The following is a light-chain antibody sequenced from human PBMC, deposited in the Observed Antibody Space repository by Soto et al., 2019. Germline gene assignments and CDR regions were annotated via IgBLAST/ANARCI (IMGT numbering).Light chain of an antibody. CDR2: DVS. CDR1: SSDIGGYNY. J-gene: IGLJ1*01. CDR3: SAYTSTSTHYV. Sequence: QSALTQPASVSGSPGQSITISCTGTSSDIGGYNYVSWYQQHPGKVPKLIIYDVSNRPSGVSTRFSGSKSGNAASLTISGLQAEDEADYYCSAYTSTSTHYVFGTGTKLTVL. V-gene: IGLV2-14*03.